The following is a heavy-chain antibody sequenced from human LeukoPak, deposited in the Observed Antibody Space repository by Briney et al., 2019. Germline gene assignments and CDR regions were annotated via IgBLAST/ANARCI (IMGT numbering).Heavy chain of an antibody. CDR1: GFTFMTYD. Sequence: GGSLRLSXAASGFTFMTYDMHWVRQAPGKGLEWVASIRYDGSNTYYADSVKGRFTISRDNSKNTLYLQMSSLRADDTALYYCAKDYYYGSGSPYYWGQGTLVTVSS. V-gene: IGHV3-30*02. CDR3: AKDYYYGSGSPYY. CDR2: IRYDGSNT. J-gene: IGHJ4*02. D-gene: IGHD3-10*01.